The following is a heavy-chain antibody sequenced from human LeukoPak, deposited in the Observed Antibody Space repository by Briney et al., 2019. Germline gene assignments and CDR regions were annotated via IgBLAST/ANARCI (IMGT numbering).Heavy chain of an antibody. CDR1: GFTFNAYW. D-gene: IGHD3-3*01. CDR3: ARGTDTKPFWSGYWVDV. V-gene: IGHV3-7*01. J-gene: IGHJ6*02. Sequence: PGGSLRLSCAASGFTFNAYWMSWVRQAPGKGLEWVGKIKQDGTITYYMDSVKGRFTVSRDNSKNTLYLQMNSLRAEDTAVYYCARGTDTKPFWSGYWVDVWGQGTTVTVSS. CDR2: IKQDGTIT.